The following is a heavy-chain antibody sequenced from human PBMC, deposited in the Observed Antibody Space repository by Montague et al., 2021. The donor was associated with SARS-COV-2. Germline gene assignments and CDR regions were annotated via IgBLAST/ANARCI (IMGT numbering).Heavy chain of an antibody. CDR3: ARGLSGSYSGGWVPVALFDFYYYMDV. CDR2: SNHSGGT. Sequence: SETLSLTCAVYGGSFSGYYWSWIRRPPGKGLKWIGESNHSGGTNYNPDLKCRVTISVDTSKSQFSLKLTSVTAADTAVYYCARGLSGSYSGGWVPVALFDFYYYMDVWAKGTTVTASS. D-gene: IGHD6-25*01. CDR1: GGSFSGYY. J-gene: IGHJ6*03. V-gene: IGHV4-34*01.